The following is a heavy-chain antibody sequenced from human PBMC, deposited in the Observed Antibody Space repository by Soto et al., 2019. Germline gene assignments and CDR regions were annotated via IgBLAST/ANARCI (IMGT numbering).Heavy chain of an antibody. J-gene: IGHJ5*02. CDR1: GGSVSGYD. CDR3: ARVGPYYDFWSGRASRSKTSERRYNWFDP. V-gene: IGHV4-34*01. Sequence: SDRLEISFAVCGGSVSGYDWSGIRKPPGKGLEWIGEINHSGSTNYNPSLKSRVTISVDTSKNQFSLKLSSVTAADTAVYYCARVGPYYDFWSGRASRSKTSERRYNWFDPWGQGTLVTVSS. CDR2: INHSGST. D-gene: IGHD3-3*01.